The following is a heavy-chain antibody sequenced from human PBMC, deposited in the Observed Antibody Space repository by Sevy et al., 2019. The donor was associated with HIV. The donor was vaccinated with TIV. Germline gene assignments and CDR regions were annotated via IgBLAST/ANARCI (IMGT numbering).Heavy chain of an antibody. Sequence: ASVKVSCKASGGDFNNNAITWVRQAPGQGLEWMGGVIPMSGTAKYSQRFQGRVTIIADECTSTTYMELISLRSEDTAVYFCARVGCILRFCSSTSCYFNWFDSWGQGTLVTVSS. D-gene: IGHD2-2*01. V-gene: IGHV1-69*13. CDR1: GGDFNNNA. J-gene: IGHJ5*01. CDR2: VIPMSGTA. CDR3: ARVGCILRFCSSTSCYFNWFDS.